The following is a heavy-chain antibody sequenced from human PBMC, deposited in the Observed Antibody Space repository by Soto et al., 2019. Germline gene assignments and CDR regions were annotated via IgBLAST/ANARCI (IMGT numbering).Heavy chain of an antibody. D-gene: IGHD2-15*01. CDR1: GGSINSKNYY. CDR2: IYYDGST. V-gene: IGHV4-39*01. J-gene: IGHJ4*02. Sequence: SETLSLTCTVSGGSINSKNYYWAWIRQPPGKGLAWIASIYYDGSTYYNTSLKSRVTISRDTSKNQFSLRLTSMTAADTAVYYCGKVVVAATRHTDFDSWGQGTLVTVSS. CDR3: GKVVVAATRHTDFDS.